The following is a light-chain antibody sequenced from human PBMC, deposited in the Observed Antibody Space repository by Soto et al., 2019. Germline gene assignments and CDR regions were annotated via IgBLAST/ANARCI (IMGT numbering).Light chain of an antibody. CDR1: QTIIRY. Sequence: DIQMTQSPSSLSASVGDRVTITCRASQTIIRYLNWYQKKPGRAPNLLIYAASSWQSGVPSRFRGSGSGTDFTLTISSLQPEDFATNYCQQSYSTLYTFGHGTKVDIK. J-gene: IGKJ3*01. CDR3: QQSYSTLYT. CDR2: AAS. V-gene: IGKV1-39*01.